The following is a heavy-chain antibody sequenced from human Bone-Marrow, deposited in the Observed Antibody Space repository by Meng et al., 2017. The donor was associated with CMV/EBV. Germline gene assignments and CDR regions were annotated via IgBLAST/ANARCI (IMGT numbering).Heavy chain of an antibody. Sequence: GYTFTNYGITWVRQAPGQGLEWMGWISGYNGNTNYAQKLQGRVTMTTDTSTSTAYMELRSLRSDDTAVYYCARDGLAYCGGDCYSDYWGQGTLVTVSS. CDR2: ISGYNGNT. CDR1: GYTFTNYG. J-gene: IGHJ4*02. D-gene: IGHD2-21*01. CDR3: ARDGLAYCGGDCYSDY. V-gene: IGHV1-18*01.